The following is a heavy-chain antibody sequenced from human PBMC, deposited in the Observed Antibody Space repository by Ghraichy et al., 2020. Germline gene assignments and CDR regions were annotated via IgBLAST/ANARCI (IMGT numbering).Heavy chain of an antibody. CDR3: AKGRPEEMATIYFDY. CDR2: ISGSGGST. V-gene: IGHV3-23*01. CDR1: GFTFSSYA. D-gene: IGHD5-24*01. Sequence: SCAASGFTFSSYAMSWVRQAPGKGLEWVSAISGSGGSTYYADSVKGRFTISRDNSKNTLYLQMNSLRAEDTAVYYCAKGRPEEMATIYFDYWGQGTLVTVSS. J-gene: IGHJ4*02.